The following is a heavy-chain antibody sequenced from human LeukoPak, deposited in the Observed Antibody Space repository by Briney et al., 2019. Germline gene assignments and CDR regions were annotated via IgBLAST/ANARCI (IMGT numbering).Heavy chain of an antibody. J-gene: IGHJ4*02. CDR3: GRALLGGSDIYTPFSY. V-gene: IGHV1-3*03. D-gene: IGHD3-10*01. CDR1: GYTFTNYA. Sequence: ASVKVSCKASGYTFTNYAMHWVRQAPGQRLEWMGWINAGDGITQYSQEFQGRVTITRDTSASTAYMELSSLRYEDMAVYYCGRALLGGSDIYTPFSYWGQGTLVTVSS. CDR2: INAGDGIT.